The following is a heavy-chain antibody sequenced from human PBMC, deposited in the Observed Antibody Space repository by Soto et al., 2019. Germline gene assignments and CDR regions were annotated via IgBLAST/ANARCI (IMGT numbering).Heavy chain of an antibody. V-gene: IGHV3-30-3*01. J-gene: IGHJ4*02. CDR3: AKVSRPSRISTPDFDY. CDR1: GFTLSSYS. Sequence: PGGALRLSCAASGFTLSSYSIHWVRQAPGKGLDWVAVISYDENTQFFGDSVKGRFIVSRDNSRNTLFLQLNNLQAEDTAVYYCAKVSRPSRISTPDFDYWGQGP. CDR2: ISYDENTQ.